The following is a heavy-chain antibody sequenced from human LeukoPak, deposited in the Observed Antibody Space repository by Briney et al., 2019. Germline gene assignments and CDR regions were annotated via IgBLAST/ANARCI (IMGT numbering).Heavy chain of an antibody. V-gene: IGHV3-64*05. CDR3: VREIATAGNDNKFYFDY. D-gene: IGHD6-13*01. CDR1: GFTFSSYG. Sequence: PGRSLRLSCAASGFTFSSYGMHWVRQAPGKGLDYISAISYSGDSTYYADSVKGRFTISRDNSRSTLYFQVSSLRPEDTAVYYCVREIATAGNDNKFYFDYWGQGTLVTVFS. J-gene: IGHJ4*02. CDR2: ISYSGDST.